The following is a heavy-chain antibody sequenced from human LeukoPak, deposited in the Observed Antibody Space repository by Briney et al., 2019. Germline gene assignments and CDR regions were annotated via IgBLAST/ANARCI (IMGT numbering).Heavy chain of an antibody. CDR1: GFTFSSYA. D-gene: IGHD6-6*01. CDR3: AKDKGYSSSSRGIDY. Sequence: PGGSLRLSCAASGFTFSSYAMSWVRQAPGKGLEWVSAISGSGGSTYYADSVKGRFTISRDNSKSTLYLQMNSLRAEDTAVYYCAKDKGYSSSSRGIDYWGQGTLVTVSS. V-gene: IGHV3-23*01. CDR2: ISGSGGST. J-gene: IGHJ4*02.